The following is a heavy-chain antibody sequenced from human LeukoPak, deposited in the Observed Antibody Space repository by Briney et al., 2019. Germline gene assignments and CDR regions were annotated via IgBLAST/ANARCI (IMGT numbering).Heavy chain of an antibody. Sequence: RASVKVSCKVSGYTLTELSMHWVRQAPGKGLEWMGGFDPEDGETIYAQKFQGRATMTEDTSTDTAYMELSSLRSEDTAVYYCATARKSSSWYDVGAFDIWGQGTMVTVSS. CDR3: ATARKSSSWYDVGAFDI. D-gene: IGHD6-13*01. V-gene: IGHV1-24*01. CDR1: GYTLTELS. J-gene: IGHJ3*02. CDR2: FDPEDGET.